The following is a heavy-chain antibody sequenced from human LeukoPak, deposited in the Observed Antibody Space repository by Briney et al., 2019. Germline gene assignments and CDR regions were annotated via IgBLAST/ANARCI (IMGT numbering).Heavy chain of an antibody. V-gene: IGHV3-30*18. D-gene: IGHD6-19*01. Sequence: GGSLRLSCAVSGFTFSSYGMHGVRQAPGKGLEGVAVISYDGSNKYYEDSVKGRFTISRDNSKNTLYLQMNSLRAEDTAVYYCAKDIGVWYSSGWRYYYYGMDVWGQGTTVTVSS. J-gene: IGHJ6*02. CDR1: GFTFSSYG. CDR2: ISYDGSNK. CDR3: AKDIGVWYSSGWRYYYYGMDV.